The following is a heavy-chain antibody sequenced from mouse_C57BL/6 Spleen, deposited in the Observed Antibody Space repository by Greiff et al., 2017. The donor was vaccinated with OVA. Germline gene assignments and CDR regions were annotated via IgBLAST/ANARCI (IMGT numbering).Heavy chain of an antibody. J-gene: IGHJ4*01. V-gene: IGHV1-69*01. Sequence: QVQLKQPGAELVMPGASVKLSCKASGYTFTSYWMHWVKQRPGQGLEWIGEIDPSDSYTNYNQKFKGKSTLTVDKSSSTAYMQLSSLTSEDSAVYYCAREKGDAMDYWGQGTSVTVSS. CDR1: GYTFTSYW. D-gene: IGHD3-3*01. CDR3: AREKGDAMDY. CDR2: IDPSDSYT.